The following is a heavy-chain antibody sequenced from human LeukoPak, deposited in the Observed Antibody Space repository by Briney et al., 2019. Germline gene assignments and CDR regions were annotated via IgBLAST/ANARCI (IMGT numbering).Heavy chain of an antibody. J-gene: IGHJ4*02. CDR2: INPNGITT. CDR3: AKDDY. Sequence: GGSLRLSCAASGFIFRNYWMHWVRQAPGKGLVWVARINPNGITTTYTDSVKGRFTISRDNAKNTLYLQMNSLRAEDTAVYYCAKDDYWGQGTLVTVSS. V-gene: IGHV3-74*01. CDR1: GFIFRNYW.